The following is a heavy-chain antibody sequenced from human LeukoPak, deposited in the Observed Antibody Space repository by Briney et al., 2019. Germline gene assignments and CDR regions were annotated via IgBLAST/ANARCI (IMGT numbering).Heavy chain of an antibody. CDR3: ARDHDAFDI. J-gene: IGHJ3*02. Sequence: GSLRLSCAASGFTFSSYAMHWVRQGPGKGLEWVAVISYDGSSKYYADSVKGRFTISRDNSKNTLYVQMNSLRAEDTAVYYCARDHDAFDIWGQGTMVTVSS. V-gene: IGHV3-30-3*01. CDR1: GFTFSSYA. CDR2: ISYDGSSK.